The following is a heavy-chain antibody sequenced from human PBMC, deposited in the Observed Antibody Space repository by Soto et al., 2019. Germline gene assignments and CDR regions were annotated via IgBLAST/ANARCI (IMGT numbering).Heavy chain of an antibody. CDR1: GGTFSSYA. V-gene: IGHV1-69*13. D-gene: IGHD3-10*01. Sequence: GASVKVSCKASGGTFSSYAISWVRQAPGQGLEWMGGIIPIFGTANYARKFQGRVTITADESTSTAYMELSSLRSEDTAVYYCARSHLRRNGSGSYHYGMDVWGQGTTVTVSS. CDR2: IIPIFGTA. J-gene: IGHJ6*02. CDR3: ARSHLRRNGSGSYHYGMDV.